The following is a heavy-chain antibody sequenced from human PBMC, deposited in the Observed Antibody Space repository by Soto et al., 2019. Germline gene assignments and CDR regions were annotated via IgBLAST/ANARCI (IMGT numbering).Heavy chain of an antibody. J-gene: IGHJ4*02. CDR3: AVTSVRRAYYYGSGSYYDY. CDR1: GGTFSSYA. Sequence: SVKVSCKASGGTFSSYAISWVRQAPGQGLEWMGGIIPIFGTASYAQKFQGRVTITADESTSTAYMELSSLRSEDTAVYYCAVTSVRRAYYYGSGSYYDYWGQGTLVTVS. CDR2: IIPIFGTA. V-gene: IGHV1-69*13. D-gene: IGHD3-10*01.